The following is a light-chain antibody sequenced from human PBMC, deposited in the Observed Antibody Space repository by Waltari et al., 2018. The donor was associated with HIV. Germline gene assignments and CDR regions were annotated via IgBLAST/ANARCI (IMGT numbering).Light chain of an antibody. CDR3: QQSYTIPWT. Sequence: DIQMTQSPSSLSASVGDRVTITCRASQSISSYLNWYQQKPGKAPKLLVYSASSLQSGVPSRFSGRGSGTEFTLTISSLQLEDFATYHCQQSYTIPWTFGQGTKLEIK. CDR1: QSISSY. CDR2: SAS. V-gene: IGKV1-39*01. J-gene: IGKJ1*01.